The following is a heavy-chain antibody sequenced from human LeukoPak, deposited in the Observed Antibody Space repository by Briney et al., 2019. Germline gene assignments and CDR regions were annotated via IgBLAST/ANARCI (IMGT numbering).Heavy chain of an antibody. D-gene: IGHD3-10*01. CDR3: ARGRRSITMVWTGMDV. J-gene: IGHJ6*02. CDR1: GYTFTSYD. V-gene: IGHV1-8*01. CDR2: MNPNSGNT. Sequence: ASVKVSCKASGYTFTSYDINWVRQATGQGLEWMGWMNPNSGNTGYAQKFQGRVTMTRNTSISTAYMELSSLRSEDTAVYYCARGRRSITMVWTGMDVWGQGTTVTVSS.